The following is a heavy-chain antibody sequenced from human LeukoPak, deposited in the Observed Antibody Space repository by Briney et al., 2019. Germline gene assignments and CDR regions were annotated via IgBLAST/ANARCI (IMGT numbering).Heavy chain of an antibody. CDR1: GGSISSGSYY. Sequence: NASETLSLTCAVSGGSISSGSYYWSWIRQPAGKGLEWIGRIYTSGSTNYNPSLKSRVTISVDTSKNQFSLKLSSVTAADTAVYYYARDLSGGYYSPGYYYYYMDVWGKGTTVTISS. CDR3: ARDLSGGYYSPGYYYYYMDV. J-gene: IGHJ6*03. CDR2: IYTSGST. D-gene: IGHD3-22*01. V-gene: IGHV4-61*02.